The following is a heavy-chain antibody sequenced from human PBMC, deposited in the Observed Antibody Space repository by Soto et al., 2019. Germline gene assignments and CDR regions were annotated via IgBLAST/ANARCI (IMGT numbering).Heavy chain of an antibody. CDR1: GFIFKNYG. J-gene: IGHJ6*02. CDR3: AKDQDRSWYYYYSGMDV. CDR2: IWHDGSIE. D-gene: IGHD6-13*01. Sequence: GGSLRLSCEASGFIFKNYGMHWIRQAPGKGLEWVAVIWHDGSIEYYADSVKGRFTISRHNSNNMLYLQMNSLRAEDTAVYYCAKDQDRSWYYYYSGMDVWGQGTTVTVSS. V-gene: IGHV3-33*06.